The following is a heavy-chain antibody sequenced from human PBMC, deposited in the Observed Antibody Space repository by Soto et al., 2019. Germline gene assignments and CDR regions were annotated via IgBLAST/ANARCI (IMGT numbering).Heavy chain of an antibody. V-gene: IGHV3-11*05. CDR1: GFTFRDYY. CDR2: IDSSTKYT. Sequence: QVQLVESGGGLVRPGGSLRLSCEASGFTFRDYYMTWFRQAPGKGLEWLSYIDSSTKYTNYADSVKGRFTISRDNANNSLYLQMNSLRADDTAVYYCASEYYYTMDVWGQGTMVTVSS. J-gene: IGHJ6*02. CDR3: ASEYYYTMDV.